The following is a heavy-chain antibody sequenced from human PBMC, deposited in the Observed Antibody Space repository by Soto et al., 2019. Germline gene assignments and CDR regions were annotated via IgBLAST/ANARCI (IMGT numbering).Heavy chain of an antibody. J-gene: IGHJ6*02. CDR2: INHSGST. CDR1: GGSFSGYY. CDR3: ARGRRFFYSYGLLYDYYGMDG. D-gene: IGHD5-18*01. Sequence: PSETLSLTCAVYGGSFSGYYWSWIRQPPGKGLEWIGEINHSGSTNYNPSLKSRVTISVDTSKNQFSLKLSSVTAADTAVYYCARGRRFFYSYGLLYDYYGMDGWGHGSTVTVSS. V-gene: IGHV4-34*01.